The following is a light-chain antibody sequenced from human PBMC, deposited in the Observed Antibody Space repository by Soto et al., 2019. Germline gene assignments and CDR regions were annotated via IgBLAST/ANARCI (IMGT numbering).Light chain of an antibody. CDR1: HSVSNSY. V-gene: IGKV3-20*01. CDR2: GAS. Sequence: EIVLTQSPGTLSLSPGYRSTLSCRASHSVSNSYLAWYHHKPGQAPRLLIYGASSRATGIPDRFSGRGSGTTIILTINEQEAEDFAVYYCKEFASTFGEGTKGDIK. J-gene: IGKJ1*01. CDR3: KEFAST.